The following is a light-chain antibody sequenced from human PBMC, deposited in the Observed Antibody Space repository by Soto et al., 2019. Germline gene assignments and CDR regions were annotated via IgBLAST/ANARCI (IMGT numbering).Light chain of an antibody. CDR1: QSVSSS. J-gene: IGKJ1*01. Sequence: EIVLTQSPATVSLSPGERATLSCRASQSVSSSLAWYQQKLGQAPRLLIYEASDRATGIPARFSGSGSGTDFTLIISSLEPEDFAVYYCQQGSTWPWTFGQGTKVEIK. CDR3: QQGSTWPWT. CDR2: EAS. V-gene: IGKV3-11*01.